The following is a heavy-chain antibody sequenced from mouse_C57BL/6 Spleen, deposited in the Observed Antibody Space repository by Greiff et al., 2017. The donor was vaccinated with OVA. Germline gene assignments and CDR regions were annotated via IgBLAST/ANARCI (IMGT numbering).Heavy chain of an antibody. CDR3: AREDSNYDAMDY. Sequence: VQLQQPGAELVKPGASVKMSCKASGYTFTSYWITWVKQRPGQGLEWIGDIYPGSGSTNYNEKFKSKATLTVDTSSSTAYMQLSSLTSEDSAVYYCAREDSNYDAMDYWGQRTSVTVSS. V-gene: IGHV1-55*01. CDR1: GYTFTSYW. D-gene: IGHD2-5*01. CDR2: IYPGSGST. J-gene: IGHJ4*01.